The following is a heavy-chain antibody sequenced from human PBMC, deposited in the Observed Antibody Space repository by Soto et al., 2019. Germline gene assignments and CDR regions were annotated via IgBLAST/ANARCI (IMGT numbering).Heavy chain of an antibody. CDR3: ARQRDAFDI. CDR1: GGSISSYY. J-gene: IGHJ3*02. Sequence: QVQLQESGPGLVKPSETLSLTCTVSGGSISSYYWSWIRQPPGKGLAWIGYIYYSGSTNYNPSLKIRVTIAGDTSTNQFSLKLSSVTAADTAVYYCARQRDAFDIWGQGTMVTVSS. V-gene: IGHV4-59*08. CDR2: IYYSGST.